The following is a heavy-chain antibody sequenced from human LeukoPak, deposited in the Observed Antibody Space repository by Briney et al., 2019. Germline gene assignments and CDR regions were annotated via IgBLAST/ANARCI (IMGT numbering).Heavy chain of an antibody. J-gene: IGHJ4*02. Sequence: GASVKVSCKASGYTFTSYGISWVRQAPGQGLEWMGWISAYNGNTNYAQKLQGRVTMTTDTSTSTAYMELRSLRSDDTAVYYCARDLPPNYDSIGYYGYWGQGTLVTVSS. CDR1: GYTFTSYG. V-gene: IGHV1-18*01. CDR2: ISAYNGNT. D-gene: IGHD3-22*01. CDR3: ARDLPPNYDSIGYYGY.